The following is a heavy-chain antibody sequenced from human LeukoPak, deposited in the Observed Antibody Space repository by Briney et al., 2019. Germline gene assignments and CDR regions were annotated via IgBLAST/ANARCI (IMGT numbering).Heavy chain of an antibody. V-gene: IGHV3-48*03. CDR3: ARRFRD. CDR1: GLTFSGFE. Sequence: GGSLRLSCIGSGLTFSGFELNWVRQAPGKGLEWVAYIRHDGSLKTYADSMRGRFTISRDDAKNSVYMQMDSLRVEDTATYYCARRFRDWGRGILVTVSS. CDR2: IRHDGSLK. J-gene: IGHJ4*02.